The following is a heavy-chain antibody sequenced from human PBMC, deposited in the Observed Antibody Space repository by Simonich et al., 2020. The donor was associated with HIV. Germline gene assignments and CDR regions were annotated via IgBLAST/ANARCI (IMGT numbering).Heavy chain of an antibody. CDR1: GGSLSGYY. CDR3: ARRHPTTVTTPYFDY. Sequence: QVQLQQWGAGLLKPSETLSLTCAVYGGSLSGYYGSWIRQPPGKGLDWFGETNHRGSTNYNPSLKSRVTISVDTSKNQFSLKLSSVTAADTAVYYCARRHPTTVTTPYFDYWGQGTLVTVSS. CDR2: TNHRGST. D-gene: IGHD4-17*01. V-gene: IGHV4-34*01. J-gene: IGHJ4*02.